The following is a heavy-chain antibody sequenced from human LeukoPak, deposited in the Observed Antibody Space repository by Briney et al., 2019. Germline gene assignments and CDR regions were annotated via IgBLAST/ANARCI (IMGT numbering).Heavy chain of an antibody. CDR2: IWYDGSNK. V-gene: IGHV3-33*01. Sequence: PGGSLRLSCAASGFTFSSYGMHWVRQAPGKGLEWVAVIWYDGSNKYYADSVKGQFTISRDNSKDTLYLQMNSLRAEDTAVYYCARDRDILTGHYYGMDVWGQGTTVTVSS. D-gene: IGHD3-9*01. CDR3: ARDRDILTGHYYGMDV. J-gene: IGHJ6*02. CDR1: GFTFSSYG.